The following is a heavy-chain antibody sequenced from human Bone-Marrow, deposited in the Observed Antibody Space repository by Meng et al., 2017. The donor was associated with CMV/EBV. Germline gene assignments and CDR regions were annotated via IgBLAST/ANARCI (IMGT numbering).Heavy chain of an antibody. CDR3: ARDYCSSTSCYPSWCVP. J-gene: IGHJ5*02. CDR1: GGSISSYY. D-gene: IGHD2-2*01. Sequence: SETLSLTCTVSGGSISSYYWSWIRQPPGKGLEWIGYIYYSGSTNYNPSLKSRVTISVDTSKTQSSLKLSSVTAADTAVYYCARDYCSSTSCYPSWCVPWGPGNRVTGSS. CDR2: IYYSGST. V-gene: IGHV4-59*01.